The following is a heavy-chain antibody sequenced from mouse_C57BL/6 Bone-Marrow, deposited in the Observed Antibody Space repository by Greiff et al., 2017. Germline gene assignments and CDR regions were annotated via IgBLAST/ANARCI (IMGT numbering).Heavy chain of an antibody. V-gene: IGHV1-43*01. D-gene: IGHD1-1*01. J-gene: IGHJ2*01. Sequence: VQLQQSGPELVKPGASVKISCKASGYSFTGYYMHWVKQSSEKSLEWIGEINPSTGGTSYNQKFKGKATLTVDKSSSTAYMQLKSLTSEDSAVYYCARLTTVVATGYFGYWGQGTTLTVSS. CDR3: ARLTTVVATGYFGY. CDR1: GYSFTGYY. CDR2: INPSTGGT.